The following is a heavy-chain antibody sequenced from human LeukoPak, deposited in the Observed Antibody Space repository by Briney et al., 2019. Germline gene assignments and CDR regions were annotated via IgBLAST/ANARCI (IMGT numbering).Heavy chain of an antibody. CDR2: IRYDGNNK. CDR1: GFTFSNYG. J-gene: IGHJ5*02. Sequence: PGGSLRLSCGASGFTFSNYGMLWVRQAPGKGLDWVAFIRYDGNNKLYADSVKGRFTISRDNSKNTLYLHINSLRAEDTAVYYCATGGDILNWFDPWGQGTLVTVSS. D-gene: IGHD2-15*01. CDR3: ATGGDILNWFDP. V-gene: IGHV3-30*02.